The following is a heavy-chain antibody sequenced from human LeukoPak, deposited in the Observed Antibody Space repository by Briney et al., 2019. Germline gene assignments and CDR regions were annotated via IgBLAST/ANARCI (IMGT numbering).Heavy chain of an antibody. CDR3: ARDVGDWLPDY. CDR2: IKQDGSEK. Sequence: GGSLRLSCTASGFTFSDYGMHWVRQAPGKGLEWVANIKQDGSEKYYVDSVKGRFTISRDNAKNSLYLQMNSLRAEDTAVYYCARDVGDWLPDYWGQGTLVTVSS. V-gene: IGHV3-7*01. J-gene: IGHJ4*02. D-gene: IGHD3-9*01. CDR1: GFTFSDYG.